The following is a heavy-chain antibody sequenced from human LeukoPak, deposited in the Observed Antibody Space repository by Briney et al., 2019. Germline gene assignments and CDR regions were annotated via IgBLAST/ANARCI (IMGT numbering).Heavy chain of an antibody. J-gene: IGHJ5*02. CDR1: GVALAANY. CDR2: VYTGGKT. V-gene: IGHV3-53*01. CDR3: ARLCTQVASTSQEGCFDP. Sequence: PGGSLRLSCAASGVALAANYMGWVRQAPGKGVQFVSVVYTGGKTEYDDYVNVRFTISRDSSKNPVYLQMNTLRPADTAVYFCARLCTQVASTSQEGCFDPWGQGALVTVSS. D-gene: IGHD2-2*01.